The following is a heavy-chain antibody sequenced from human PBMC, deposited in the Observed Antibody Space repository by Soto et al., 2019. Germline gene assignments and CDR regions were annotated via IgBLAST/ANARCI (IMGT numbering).Heavy chain of an antibody. D-gene: IGHD7-27*01. J-gene: IGHJ6*02. CDR2: MNPNSGNT. V-gene: IGHV1-8*01. CDR1: GYTFTNYY. Sequence: ASVKVSCKASGYTFTNYYIHWVRQAPGQGLEWMGWMNPNSGNTGYAQKFQGRVTMTRNTSISTAYMELSSLRSEDTAVYYCASLPWANYYYYGMDVWGQGTTVTVSS. CDR3: ASLPWANYYYYGMDV.